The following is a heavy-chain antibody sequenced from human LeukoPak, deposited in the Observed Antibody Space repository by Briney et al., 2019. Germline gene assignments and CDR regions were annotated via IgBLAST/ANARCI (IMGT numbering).Heavy chain of an antibody. D-gene: IGHD3-22*01. CDR2: ISDSGGST. Sequence: QAGGSLTLSCAVSGTTLSNYGMSWARHAPGRGGEWVAGISDSGGSTNYADSVKGRLTIYRDSPKNTLYLQMDILRAEDTAVYFCAKRGVVIRVILVGFHKEAYYFDSWGQGALVTVSS. V-gene: IGHV3-23*01. CDR3: AKRGVVIRVILVGFHKEAYYFDS. CDR1: GTTLSNYG. J-gene: IGHJ4*02.